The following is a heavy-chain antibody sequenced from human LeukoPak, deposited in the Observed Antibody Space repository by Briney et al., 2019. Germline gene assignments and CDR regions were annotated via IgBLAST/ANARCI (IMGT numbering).Heavy chain of an antibody. CDR3: AKDSGRAAAGTNDY. CDR2: ISWNSGSI. J-gene: IGHJ4*02. Sequence: PGGSLRLSCAASGFTFDDYAMHWVRQAPGKGLEWVSGISWNSGSIGYANSVKGRFTISRDNAKNSLYLQMNSLRAEDTALYYCAKDSGRAAAGTNDYWGQGTLVTVSS. CDR1: GFTFDDYA. D-gene: IGHD6-13*01. V-gene: IGHV3-9*01.